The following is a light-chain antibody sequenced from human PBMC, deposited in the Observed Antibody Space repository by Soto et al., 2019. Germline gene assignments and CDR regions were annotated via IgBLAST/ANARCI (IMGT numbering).Light chain of an antibody. CDR2: EVN. CDR3: SAYSDIDTKV. J-gene: IGLJ1*01. V-gene: IGLV2-14*03. CDR1: SSDVGAYIY. Sequence: QSVLTQPASVSGSPGQSMTISCGGTSSDVGAYIYVSWYQQFPGKAPKLILYEVNNRPSGVSNRFSGSKSGTTASLTISGLQPEDEADYYCSAYSDIDTKVFGTGTKVTVL.